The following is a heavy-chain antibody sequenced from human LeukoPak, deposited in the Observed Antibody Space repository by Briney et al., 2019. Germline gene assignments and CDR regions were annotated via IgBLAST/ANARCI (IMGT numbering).Heavy chain of an antibody. CDR1: GGSISSSTYY. D-gene: IGHD3-22*01. Sequence: SETLSLTCTVSGGSISSSTYYWGWIRQPPGKGLEWIGSIYYTGTTYYSPSLKRRVTVFLDKSKNQFSLKLSSVTAADTAVYYCTSTYYYDSSGYQVISYWGQGTLVTVSS. V-gene: IGHV4-39*01. J-gene: IGHJ4*02. CDR3: TSTYYYDSSGYQVISY. CDR2: IYYTGTT.